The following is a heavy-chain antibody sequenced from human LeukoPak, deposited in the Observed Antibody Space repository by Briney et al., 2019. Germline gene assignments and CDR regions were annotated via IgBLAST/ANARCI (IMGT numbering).Heavy chain of an antibody. D-gene: IGHD5-18*01. Sequence: ASVKVSCKASGGTFSSYAISWVRQAPGQGLEWMGGIIPIFGTANYAQKFQGRVTITADESTSTAYMELSSLRPEDTAVYYCARVDHVDTAMVSYYYYGMDVWGQGTTVTVSS. J-gene: IGHJ6*02. CDR1: GGTFSSYA. V-gene: IGHV1-69*13. CDR2: IIPIFGTA. CDR3: ARVDHVDTAMVSYYYYGMDV.